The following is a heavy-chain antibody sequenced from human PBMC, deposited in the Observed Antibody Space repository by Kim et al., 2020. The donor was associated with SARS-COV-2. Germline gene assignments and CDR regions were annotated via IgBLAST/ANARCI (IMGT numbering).Heavy chain of an antibody. J-gene: IGHJ4*02. D-gene: IGHD3-9*01. V-gene: IGHV4-34*01. Sequence: KRRVTISVDTSKNQFSLKLSSVTAADTAVYYCARGVRVLRYFDWLLSLDFWGQGTLVTVSS. CDR3: ARGVRVLRYFDWLLSLDF.